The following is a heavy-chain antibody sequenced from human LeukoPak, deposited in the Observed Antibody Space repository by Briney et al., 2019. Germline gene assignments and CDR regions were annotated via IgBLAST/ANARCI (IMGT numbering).Heavy chain of an antibody. CDR2: INHSGST. Sequence: SETLSLTCAVYGGSFSGYYWSWIRQPPGKGLEWIGEINHSGSTNYNPSLKSRVTISVDTSKNQSSLKLSSVTAADTAVYYCARQWLVAPYYFDYWGQGTLVTVSS. V-gene: IGHV4-34*01. J-gene: IGHJ4*02. D-gene: IGHD6-19*01. CDR1: GGSFSGYY. CDR3: ARQWLVAPYYFDY.